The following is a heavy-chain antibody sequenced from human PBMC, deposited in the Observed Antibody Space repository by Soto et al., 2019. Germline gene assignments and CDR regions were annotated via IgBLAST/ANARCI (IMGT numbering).Heavy chain of an antibody. D-gene: IGHD4-17*01. J-gene: IGHJ5*02. V-gene: IGHV3-49*04. CDR1: GFTFGDYA. CDR3: TRAPTVTNWFDP. CDR2: IRSKAYGGTT. Sequence: GGSLRLSCTASGFTFGDYAMSWVRQAPGKGLEWVGFIRSKAYGGTTEYAASVKGRFTISRDDSKSIAYLQMNSLKTEDTAVYHCTRAPTVTNWFDPWGQGTLVTVSS.